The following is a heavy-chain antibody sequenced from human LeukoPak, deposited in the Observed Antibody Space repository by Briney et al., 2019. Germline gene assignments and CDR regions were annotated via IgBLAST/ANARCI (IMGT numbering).Heavy chain of an antibody. CDR3: ARRAYYDFWSGRYWFDP. J-gene: IGHJ5*02. CDR2: INHSGST. Sequence: SETLSLTCAVYGGSFSGYYWSWIRQPPGKGLEWIGEINHSGSTNYNPSLKSRVTISVDTSKNQFSLKLSFVTAADTAVYYCARRAYYDFWSGRYWFDPWGQGTLVTVSS. CDR1: GGSFSGYY. D-gene: IGHD3-3*01. V-gene: IGHV4-34*01.